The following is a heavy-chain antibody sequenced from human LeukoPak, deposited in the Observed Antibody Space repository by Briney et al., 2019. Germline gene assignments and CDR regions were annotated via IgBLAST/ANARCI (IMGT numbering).Heavy chain of an antibody. Sequence: NWVRQAPGKGLEWVSTISSGGHIYYEDYVKGRFTISRDNAKNSLYLQMNSLRAEDTAVYYCARDQDGGKYYYESSGYSHWGQGILVTVSS. CDR2: ISSGGHI. CDR3: ARDQDGGKYYYESSGYSH. V-gene: IGHV3-69-1*01. J-gene: IGHJ4*02. D-gene: IGHD3-22*01.